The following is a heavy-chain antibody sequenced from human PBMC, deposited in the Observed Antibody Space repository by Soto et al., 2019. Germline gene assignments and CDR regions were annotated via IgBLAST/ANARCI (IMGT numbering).Heavy chain of an antibody. CDR3: ARGNHNWNYVFGFPPRYYYMDV. D-gene: IGHD1-7*01. J-gene: IGHJ6*03. CDR1: GGSFSGYY. Sequence: SETLSLTCAVYGGSFSGYYWSWIRQPPGKGLEWIGEINHSGSTNYNPSLKSRVTISVDTSKNQFSLKLSSVTAADTAVYYCARGNHNWNYVFGFPPRYYYMDVWGKGTTVTVSS. CDR2: INHSGST. V-gene: IGHV4-34*01.